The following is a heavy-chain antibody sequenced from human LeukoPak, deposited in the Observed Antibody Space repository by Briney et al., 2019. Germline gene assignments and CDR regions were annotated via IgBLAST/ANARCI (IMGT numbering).Heavy chain of an antibody. CDR1: GFTFSTYG. CDR2: IWYDGSNK. V-gene: IGHV3-33*01. Sequence: PGRSLRLPCAASGFTFSTYGIHWVRQAPGKGLEWVAVIWYDGSNKYYADSVKGRFTISRDNSKNTLYLQMNSLRAEDTAVYYCARDRGYYYYGMDAWGQGTTVTVSS. CDR3: ARDRGYYYYGMDA. J-gene: IGHJ6*02.